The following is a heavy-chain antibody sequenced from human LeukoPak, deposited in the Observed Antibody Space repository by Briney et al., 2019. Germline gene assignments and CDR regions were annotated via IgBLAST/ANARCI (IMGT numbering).Heavy chain of an antibody. CDR1: GYTFTGYY. V-gene: IGHV1-2*02. D-gene: IGHD6-13*01. J-gene: IGHJ4*02. Sequence: GASVKVSCKASGYTFTGYYMHWVRQAPGQGLEWMGWINPNSGGTNYAQKFQGRVTMTRDTSISTAYMELSRLRSDDTAVYYCARGGTGYSSSWDFDYWGQGTLVTVSS. CDR2: INPNSGGT. CDR3: ARGGTGYSSSWDFDY.